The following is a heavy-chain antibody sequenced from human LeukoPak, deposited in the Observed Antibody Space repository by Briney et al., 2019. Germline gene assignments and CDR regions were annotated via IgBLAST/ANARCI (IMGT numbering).Heavy chain of an antibody. J-gene: IGHJ4*02. D-gene: IGHD2/OR15-2a*01. V-gene: IGHV3-74*01. Sequence: GGSLRLSCVASGFTFGSYWMHWVRHAPGEGLVWVSRINYDGTSTTYADSVKGRFTVSRDNGKKTVSLQINSLRPDDTAVYYCAREANTAFDYWGQGTLVTVSS. CDR1: GFTFGSYW. CDR2: INYDGTST. CDR3: AREANTAFDY.